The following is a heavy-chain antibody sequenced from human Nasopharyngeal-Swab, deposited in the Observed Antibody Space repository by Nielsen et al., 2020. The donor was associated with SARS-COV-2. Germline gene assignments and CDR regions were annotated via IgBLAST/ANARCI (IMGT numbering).Heavy chain of an antibody. Sequence: SGPTLVKPTQTVTLTCMFSGFSLTTTGVSVGWIRQPPGKALEWLALIYWDDDRRYRPSLKTRLTITKDTSKNQVVLTMTNMDPKDTGTYYCAHRAPSTWEGDWFDTWGQGTLVTVSS. J-gene: IGHJ5*02. D-gene: IGHD1-26*01. V-gene: IGHV2-5*02. CDR1: GFSLTTTGVS. CDR2: IYWDDDR. CDR3: AHRAPSTWEGDWFDT.